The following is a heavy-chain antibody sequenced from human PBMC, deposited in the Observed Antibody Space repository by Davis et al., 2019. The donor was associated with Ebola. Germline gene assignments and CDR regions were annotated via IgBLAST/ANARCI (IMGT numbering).Heavy chain of an antibody. V-gene: IGHV4-39*01. CDR3: ARQAAAALDGLI. D-gene: IGHD6-13*01. CDR2: IYYSGST. J-gene: IGHJ4*02. Sequence: MPGGSLRLSCTVSGGSISSSSYYWGWIRQPPGKGLEWIGSIYYSGSTYYNPSLKSRVTISVDTSKNQFSLKLSSVTAADTAVYYCARQAAAALDGLIWGQGTLVTVSS. CDR1: GGSISSSSYY.